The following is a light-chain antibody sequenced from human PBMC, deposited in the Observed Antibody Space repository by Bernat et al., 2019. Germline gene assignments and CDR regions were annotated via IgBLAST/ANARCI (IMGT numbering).Light chain of an antibody. V-gene: IGLV1-47*02. CDR3: AAWDDSLSVWV. J-gene: IGLJ3*02. Sequence: QSVLTQPPSASGTPGQRVIISCSGSSSNIGSNYVYWYQQLPGTAPKLLIYSNNQRPSGVPDRFSGSKSGTSASLAISGLRSEDEADYYCAAWDDSLSVWVFGGGTKLTVL. CDR2: SNN. CDR1: SSNIGSNY.